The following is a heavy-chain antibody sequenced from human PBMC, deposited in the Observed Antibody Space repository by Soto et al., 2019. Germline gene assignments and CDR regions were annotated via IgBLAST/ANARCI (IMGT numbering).Heavy chain of an antibody. CDR1: GYTFTSYA. D-gene: IGHD3-22*01. J-gene: IGHJ4*02. CDR2: INAGNGNT. V-gene: IGHV1-3*01. CDR3: ARGDRYYDSSGGFDY. Sequence: VKVSCKACGYTFTSYAMHWVRQAPGQRLEWMGWINAGNGNTKYSQKFQGRVTITRDTSASTAYMELSSLRSEDTAVYYCARGDRYYDSSGGFDYWGQGTLVTVSS.